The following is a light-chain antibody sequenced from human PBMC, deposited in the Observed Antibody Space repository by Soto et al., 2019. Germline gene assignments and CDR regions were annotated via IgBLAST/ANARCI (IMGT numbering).Light chain of an antibody. CDR2: SNN. CDR1: SSNIGSNT. CDR3: AAWYDSLNGPV. V-gene: IGLV1-44*01. Sequence: QSVLTQPASASGTPGQRVTISCSGSSSNIGSNTVNWYQQLPGTAPKLLIYSNNQRPSGVPDRFSGSKSGTSDSLAISGLQSEDEADYYCAAWYDSLNGPVFGGGTKVTVL. J-gene: IGLJ3*02.